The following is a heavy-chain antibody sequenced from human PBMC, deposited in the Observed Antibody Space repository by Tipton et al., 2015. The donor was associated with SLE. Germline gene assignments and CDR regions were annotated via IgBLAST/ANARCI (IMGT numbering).Heavy chain of an antibody. Sequence: TLSLTCTVSSGSVSSGAYYWSWIRQHPGKGLEWIGEIRHGGITNYNPSLKSRLTLSVDTSRNQFSLRLNSVTAADTAVYYCARDLCTYGVCSHNNWGQGTLVTVSS. CDR1: SGSVSSGAYY. V-gene: IGHV4-30-4*01. D-gene: IGHD2-8*01. CDR3: ARDLCTYGVCSHNN. CDR2: IRHGGIT. J-gene: IGHJ4*02.